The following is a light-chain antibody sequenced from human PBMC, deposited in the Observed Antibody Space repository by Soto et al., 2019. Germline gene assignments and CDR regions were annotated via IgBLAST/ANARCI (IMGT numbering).Light chain of an antibody. V-gene: IGKV3-20*01. CDR3: QHYYNSWT. Sequence: EIVLTQSPGTLSLSPGERATLSCRASQSVASRNLAWYQQKSGQAPRLLIYGASSRAIHTPDRFSGSGSGTDFTLTISGLEPEDFAVYYCQHYYNSWTFGQGTQVEIK. CDR2: GAS. CDR1: QSVASRN. J-gene: IGKJ1*01.